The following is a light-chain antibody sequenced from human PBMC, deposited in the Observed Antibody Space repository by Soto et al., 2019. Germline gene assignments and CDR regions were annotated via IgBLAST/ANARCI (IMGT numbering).Light chain of an antibody. CDR3: QQYNNWPPVNT. CDR2: GAS. CDR1: QSVSSN. Sequence: EIVMTQSPATLSVSPGERANLSCRASQSVSSNLAWYQQKPGQAPRLLIYGASTRATGIPARFSGSGSGTEFTLTISSLQSEDFAVYYCQQYNNWPPVNTFGQGTKLEIK. V-gene: IGKV3-15*01. J-gene: IGKJ2*01.